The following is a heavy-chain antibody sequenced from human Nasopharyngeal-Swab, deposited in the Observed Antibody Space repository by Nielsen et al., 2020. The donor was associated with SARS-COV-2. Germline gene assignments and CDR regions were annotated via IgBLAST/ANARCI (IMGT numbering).Heavy chain of an antibody. J-gene: IGHJ3*01. CDR2: ISASVGST. V-gene: IGHV3-23*01. Sequence: GESLKISCAASGFTFNIYAMAWVRRVPGRGLEWVSAISASVGSTYYRNSVKGRFSISRDNSKNTLFLQMNSLTVDDTALYYCAKDDVVRGDAFDFWGQGTMVTVSS. CDR1: GFTFNIYA. D-gene: IGHD3-10*01. CDR3: AKDDVVRGDAFDF.